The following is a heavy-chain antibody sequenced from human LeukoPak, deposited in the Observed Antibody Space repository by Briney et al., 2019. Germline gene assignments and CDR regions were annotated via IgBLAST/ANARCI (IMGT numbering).Heavy chain of an antibody. J-gene: IGHJ6*01. CDR1: GFSFSDYY. CDR3: AELGITMIGGV. D-gene: IGHD3-10*02. Sequence: GGSLRLSCAASGFSFSDYYMSWIRQAPGKGLEWVSYISSRVSKIYYADSVKGRLTTSKDNAKNSLYLQMNRLRAEDTAVYYCAELGITMIGGVWGKGTTVTISS. V-gene: IGHV3-11*04. CDR2: ISSRVSKI.